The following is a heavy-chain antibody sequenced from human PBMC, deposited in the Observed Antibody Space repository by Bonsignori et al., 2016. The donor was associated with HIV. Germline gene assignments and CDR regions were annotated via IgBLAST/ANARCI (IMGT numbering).Heavy chain of an antibody. CDR2: DRAISGGT. Sequence: ASVKVSCKASGYPFSGYYLHWVRQVPGQGLEWMGCDRAISGGTNYAQKFQGRVTMARDTSISTAYMELSNLKSDDTAVYYCARGLSFYTDSSGYYQFDQWGQGTLVTSPQ. D-gene: IGHD3-22*01. CDR1: GYPFSGYY. CDR3: ARGLSFYTDSSGYYQFDQ. J-gene: IGHJ5*02. V-gene: IGHV1-2*02.